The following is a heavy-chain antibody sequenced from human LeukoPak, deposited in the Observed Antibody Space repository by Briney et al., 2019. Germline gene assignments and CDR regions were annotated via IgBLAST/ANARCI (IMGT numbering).Heavy chain of an antibody. CDR3: ARLARKTTVVPPDFDS. D-gene: IGHD4-23*01. V-gene: IGHV4-59*01. Sequence: SETLSLTCTVSGGSIRSDYWSWIRQPPGKGLEWIGYIHYGGSTNYNPSLKGRLTMSVDMSKNQFSLRLSSVTAADTAVYYCARLARKTTVVPPDFDSWGQGTLVTVSS. CDR1: GGSIRSDY. J-gene: IGHJ4*02. CDR2: IHYGGST.